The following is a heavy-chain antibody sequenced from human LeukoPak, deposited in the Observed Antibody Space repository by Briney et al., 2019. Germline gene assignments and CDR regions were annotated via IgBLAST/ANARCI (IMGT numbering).Heavy chain of an antibody. J-gene: IGHJ4*02. Sequence: SVKVSCKSSGYTYTHYYMHWVRQAPGQGLEWMGCINPNSGDTKYAQKFQGRVTMTRDTSISTAYMELSRLRSDDTAVYYCARWGSYYLTPIDYWGQGTLVTVSS. V-gene: IGHV1-2*02. CDR3: ARWGSYYLTPIDY. CDR2: INPNSGDT. D-gene: IGHD3-10*01. CDR1: GYTYTHYY.